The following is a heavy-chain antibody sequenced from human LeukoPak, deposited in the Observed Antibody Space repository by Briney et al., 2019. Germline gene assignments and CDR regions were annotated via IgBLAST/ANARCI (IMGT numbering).Heavy chain of an antibody. CDR3: ARSTMVRGVITAIDY. V-gene: IGHV5-51*01. CDR1: GYSFTSYW. J-gene: IGHJ4*02. D-gene: IGHD3-10*01. CDR2: IYPGDSDT. Sequence: GGSLKISCKGSGYSFTSYWIGWVRQMPGKGLEWMGIIYPGDSDTRYSPSFQGQVTISADKSISTAYLQWSSLKASDTAMYYCARSTMVRGVITAIDYWGQGTLVTVSS.